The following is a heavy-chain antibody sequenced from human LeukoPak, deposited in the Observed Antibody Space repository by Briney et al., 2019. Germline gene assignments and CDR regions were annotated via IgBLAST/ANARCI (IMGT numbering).Heavy chain of an antibody. CDR1: GFTFSRYW. D-gene: IGHD6-13*01. J-gene: IGHJ4*02. V-gene: IGHV3-7*01. Sequence: GGSLRLSCAASGFTFSRYWMSWLRQAPGKGLEWVANIKQDGSEKYYVDSVKGRFTISRDNAKNSLYLQMNSLRAEDTAVYYCARGRYSSSWYSFDYWGQGTLVTVSS. CDR3: ARGRYSSSWYSFDY. CDR2: IKQDGSEK.